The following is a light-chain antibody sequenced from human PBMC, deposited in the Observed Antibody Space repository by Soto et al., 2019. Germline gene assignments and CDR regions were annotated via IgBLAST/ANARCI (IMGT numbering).Light chain of an antibody. V-gene: IGLV2-14*01. CDR2: EVS. J-gene: IGLJ2*01. CDR3: SSYTSSSTRI. Sequence: QSALTQPASVSGSPGQSITISCTGTSSDVGGYNYVSWYQQHPGKAPKVMIFEVSNRPSGVSNRFSGSKSGNTASLTISGLQAEDEAVYYCSSYTSSSTRIFGGGTKLTVL. CDR1: SSDVGGYNY.